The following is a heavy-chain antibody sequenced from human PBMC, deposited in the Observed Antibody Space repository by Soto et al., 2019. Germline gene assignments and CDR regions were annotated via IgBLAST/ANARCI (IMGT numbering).Heavy chain of an antibody. CDR3: ATAGIRGQFDY. CDR2: ISYDGSNK. Sequence: PGGSLRLSCAASGFTFSSYAMHWVRQAPGKGLEWLAVISYDGSNKYYADSVKGRFTISRDNSKNTLYLQMNSLRAEDAAVFYCATAGIRGQFDYWGQGTLVTVSS. J-gene: IGHJ4*02. D-gene: IGHD3-10*01. CDR1: GFTFSSYA. V-gene: IGHV3-30-3*01.